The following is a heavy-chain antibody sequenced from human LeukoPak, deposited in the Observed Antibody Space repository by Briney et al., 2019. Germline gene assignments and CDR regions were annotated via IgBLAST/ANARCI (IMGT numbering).Heavy chain of an antibody. CDR3: ARGSSNVAARNNWFDP. V-gene: IGHV3-21*01. CDR2: ISGSSSYI. Sequence: GGSLTLSCALSGFTSSSYWMHWVRQAPGKGLEWVSSISGSSSYIYYADSVKGRFTISRDNAKNSLYLQMNSLRVEDRAVYYCARGSSNVAARNNWFDPWGQGTLVTVSS. CDR1: GFTSSSYW. J-gene: IGHJ5*02. D-gene: IGHD6-6*01.